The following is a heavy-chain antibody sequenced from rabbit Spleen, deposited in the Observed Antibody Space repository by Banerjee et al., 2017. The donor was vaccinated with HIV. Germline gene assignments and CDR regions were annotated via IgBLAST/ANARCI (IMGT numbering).Heavy chain of an antibody. CDR1: GVSFSSSSY. Sequence: QSLEESGGDLVKPGASLTLTCTASGVSFSSSSYMCWVRQAPGKGLEWIACIDSGSSGFTYFATWAKGRFTISKPSSATVTLQMTSLTVADTAAYFCARSYAADGGDAYGAYTRMDLWGPGTLVTVS. D-gene: IGHD6-1*01. CDR3: ARSYAADGGDAYGAYTRMDL. V-gene: IGHV1S40*01. CDR2: IDSGSSGFT. J-gene: IGHJ3*01.